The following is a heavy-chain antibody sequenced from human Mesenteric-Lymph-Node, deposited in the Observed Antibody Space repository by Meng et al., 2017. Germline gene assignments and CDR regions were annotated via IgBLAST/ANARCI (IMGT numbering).Heavy chain of an antibody. CDR3: ARGRTSGWYWYFDL. D-gene: IGHD6-19*01. Sequence: QVQLQQWGAGLLKPSETLSLPCAVYGVSFSGYYWSWIRQPPGKGLEWIGEINHSGSTNYNPSLKSRVTISVDTSKNQFSLKLSSVTAADTAVYYCARGRTSGWYWYFDLWGRGTLVTVSS. J-gene: IGHJ2*01. CDR2: INHSGST. V-gene: IGHV4-34*01. CDR1: GVSFSGYY.